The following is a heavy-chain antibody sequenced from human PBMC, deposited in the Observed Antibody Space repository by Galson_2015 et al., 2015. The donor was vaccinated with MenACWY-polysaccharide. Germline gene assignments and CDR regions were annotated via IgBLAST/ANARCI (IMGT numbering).Heavy chain of an antibody. CDR1: GFTFSSYG. CDR2: ISYDGSDK. CDR3: VKSDRDYDDSYNWFDP. Sequence: SLRLSCAASGFTFSSYGMHWVRQAPGKGLEWVAVISYDGSDKYYADSVKGRITISRDNSKDTLYLQINSLRVEDTALYYCVKSDRDYDDSYNWFDPWGRGTTVVVSS. V-gene: IGHV3-30*18. J-gene: IGHJ5*01. D-gene: IGHD4-17*01.